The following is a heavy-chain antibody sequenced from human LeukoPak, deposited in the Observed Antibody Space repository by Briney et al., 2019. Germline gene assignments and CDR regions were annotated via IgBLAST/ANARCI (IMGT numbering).Heavy chain of an antibody. V-gene: IGHV1-46*01. J-gene: IGHJ4*02. CDR1: GYTFTGYY. CDR2: INPSGGST. D-gene: IGHD6-19*01. Sequence: APVKVSCKASGYTFTGYYMHWVRQAPGQGLEWMGIINPSGGSTSYAQKFQGRVTMTRDTSTSTVYMELSSLRSEDTAVYYCATHSSGWYYFDYWGQGTLVTVSS. CDR3: ATHSSGWYYFDY.